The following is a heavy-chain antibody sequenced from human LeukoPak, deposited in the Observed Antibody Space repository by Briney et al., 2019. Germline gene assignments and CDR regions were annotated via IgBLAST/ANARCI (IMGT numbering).Heavy chain of an antibody. CDR3: ARVGYCSTTSCYWRAFDY. D-gene: IGHD2-2*01. CDR2: INQDGSEQ. Sequence: PWGSLRLSCAASGFTFSTYWMSWVRQAPGKGLEWVANINQDGSEQYYVDSVKGRFTISRDNTKNSLYLQMNSLRAEDTAVYYCARVGYCSTTSCYWRAFDYWGQGTLVTVSS. V-gene: IGHV3-7*01. J-gene: IGHJ4*02. CDR1: GFTFSTYW.